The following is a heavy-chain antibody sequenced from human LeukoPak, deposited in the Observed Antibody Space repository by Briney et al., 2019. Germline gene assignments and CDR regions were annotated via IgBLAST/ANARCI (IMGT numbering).Heavy chain of an antibody. CDR2: IYYSGST. Sequence: SETLSLTCTVSGGSVSSGSYYWSWIRQPPVKGLEWIGYIYYSGSTNYNPSLKSRVTISVDTSKNQFSLKLSSVTAADTALYYCATEIYCGGDCYSDYWGQGTLVTVSS. J-gene: IGHJ4*02. CDR3: ATEIYCGGDCYSDY. D-gene: IGHD2-21*02. CDR1: GGSVSSGSYY. V-gene: IGHV4-61*01.